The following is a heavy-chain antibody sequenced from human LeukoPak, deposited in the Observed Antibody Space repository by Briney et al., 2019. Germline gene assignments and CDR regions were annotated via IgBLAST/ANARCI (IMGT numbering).Heavy chain of an antibody. V-gene: IGHV1-2*02. J-gene: IGHJ4*02. CDR3: ARLRLGELSLFHDY. Sequence: ASVKVSCKASGYTFTGYYMHWVRQAPGQGLEWMGWINPNSGGTNYAQKFQGRVTMTRDTSISTAYMELSRLRSDDTAVYCCARLRLGELSLFHDYWGQGTLVTVSS. CDR2: INPNSGGT. D-gene: IGHD3-16*02. CDR1: GYTFTGYY.